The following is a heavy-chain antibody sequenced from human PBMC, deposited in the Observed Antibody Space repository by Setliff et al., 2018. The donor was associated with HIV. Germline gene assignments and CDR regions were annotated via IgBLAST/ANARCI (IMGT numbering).Heavy chain of an antibody. Sequence: SETLSLTCTVSDGSISSQYWSWIRQPPGKGLEWVGSIYYTGNTNYNPSLKSRVTISVDTSKNELSLKMSSVTAADTAVYYCARAPATTIVVVNHVPLAAFGLWGQGTMVTVSS. CDR1: DGSISSQY. J-gene: IGHJ3*01. V-gene: IGHV4-59*11. D-gene: IGHD3-22*01. CDR3: ARAPATTIVVVNHVPLAAFGL. CDR2: IYYTGNT.